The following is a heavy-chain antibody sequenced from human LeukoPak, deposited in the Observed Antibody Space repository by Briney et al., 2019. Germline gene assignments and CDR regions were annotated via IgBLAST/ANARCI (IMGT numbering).Heavy chain of an antibody. CDR1: GGSISSYY. CDR3: ARHLPVIIAGNYYYYYMDV. D-gene: IGHD3-3*01. Sequence: PSETLSLTCTVSGGSISSYYWSWIRQPPGKGLEWIGYIYTSGSTNYNPSLKSRVTISVDTSKNQFSLKLSSVTAADTAVHYCARHLPVIIAGNYYYYYMDVWGKGTTVTVSS. J-gene: IGHJ6*03. CDR2: IYTSGST. V-gene: IGHV4-4*09.